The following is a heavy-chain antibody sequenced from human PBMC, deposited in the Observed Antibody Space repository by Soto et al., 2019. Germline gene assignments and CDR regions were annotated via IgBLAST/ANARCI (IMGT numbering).Heavy chain of an antibody. CDR1: GCSISSGCYY. CDR3: ARAGGVYSGYELLDY. V-gene: IGHV4-31*03. D-gene: IGHD5-12*01. J-gene: IGHJ4*02. Sequence: SETLSLTCTVSGCSISSGCYYWSWIRQHPGKGLEWIGYIYYSGSTYYNPSLKSRVTISVGTSKNQFSLKLSSVTAADTAVYYCARAGGVYSGYELLDYWGQGTLVTVSS. CDR2: IYYSGST.